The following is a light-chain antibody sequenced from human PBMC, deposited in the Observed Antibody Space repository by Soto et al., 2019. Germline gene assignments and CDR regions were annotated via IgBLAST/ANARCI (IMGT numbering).Light chain of an antibody. V-gene: IGKV3-20*01. CDR2: GAS. Sequence: EIVLTQSPGTLSLSPGERATLSCRASQSVSSSYLAWYQQKAGQAPRLLIYGASSRATGIPDRFSGSGSGTYFTITISRLEPEDCAVYYWQQYGRSPRTFGGGTKVEIK. CDR3: QQYGRSPRT. J-gene: IGKJ4*01. CDR1: QSVSSSY.